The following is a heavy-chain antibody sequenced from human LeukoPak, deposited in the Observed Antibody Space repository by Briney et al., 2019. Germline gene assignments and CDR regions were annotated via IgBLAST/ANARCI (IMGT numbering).Heavy chain of an antibody. D-gene: IGHD3-22*01. CDR1: GGSISSYY. CDR3: ARQYDGSPWQAFDI. V-gene: IGHV4-59*01. CDR2: IYYSGST. J-gene: IGHJ3*02. Sequence: ASETLSLTCTVSGGSISSYYWSWIRQPPGKGLEWIGYIYYSGSTNHNPSLKSRVTISVDTSKNQFSLKLSSVTAADTAVYYCARQYDGSPWQAFDIWGQGTMVTVSS.